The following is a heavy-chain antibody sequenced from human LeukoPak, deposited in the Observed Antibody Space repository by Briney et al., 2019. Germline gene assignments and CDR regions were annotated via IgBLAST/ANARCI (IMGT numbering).Heavy chain of an antibody. CDR2: INHSGST. CDR1: GGSFSGYY. Sequence: SETLSLTCAVYGGSFSGYYWSWIRQPPGKGLEWIGEINHSGSTNYNPSLKSRVTISVDTSKNQFSLKLSSVTAADTAVYYCARGRYYGSGSYYTYYYYYMDVWGKGTTVTVSS. CDR3: ARGRYYGSGSYYTYYYYYMDV. D-gene: IGHD3-10*01. V-gene: IGHV4-34*01. J-gene: IGHJ6*03.